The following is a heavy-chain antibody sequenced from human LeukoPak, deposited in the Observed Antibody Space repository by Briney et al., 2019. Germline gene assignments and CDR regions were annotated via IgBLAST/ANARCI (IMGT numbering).Heavy chain of an antibody. CDR1: GGSFNSDDW. D-gene: IGHD3-10*01. CDR3: ARHYGP. V-gene: IGHV4-39*01. Sequence: SETLSLTCAVSGGSFNSDDWWNWVRQSPGKGLEWIGSIYYSGSTYYNPSLKSRVTISVDTSKNQFSLKLNSVTATDTAVYYCARHYGPWGQGTLVTVSS. J-gene: IGHJ4*01. CDR2: IYYSGST.